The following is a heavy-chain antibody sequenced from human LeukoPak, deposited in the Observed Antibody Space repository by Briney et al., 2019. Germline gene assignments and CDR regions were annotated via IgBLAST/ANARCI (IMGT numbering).Heavy chain of an antibody. D-gene: IGHD1/OR15-1a*01. J-gene: IGHJ6*02. CDR1: GFTFSSYW. CDR3: ARDLEQGYEYYYYYYGMDV. Sequence: PGGSLRLSCAASGFTFSSYWMHWVRQAPGKGLVWVSRINSDGSSTSYADSVKGRFTISRDNAKNTLYLQMNSLRAEDTAVYYCARDLEQGYEYYYYYYGMDVWGQGTTVTVSS. CDR2: INSDGSST. V-gene: IGHV3-74*01.